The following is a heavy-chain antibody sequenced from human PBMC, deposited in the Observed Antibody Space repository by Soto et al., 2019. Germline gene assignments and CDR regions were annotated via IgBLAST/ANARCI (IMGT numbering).Heavy chain of an antibody. V-gene: IGHV4-39*02. CDR1: CGSISSSSYY. D-gene: IGHD6-13*01. CDR3: AREIIAAAGTSRVYYYYGMDV. Sequence: SETLSLTCTVSCGSISSSSYYWGWIRQPPGKALEWIGSIYYSGSTYHNPSLKSRVTISVATSKNQISLKLRSVTAADTAVYYFAREIIAAAGTSRVYYYYGMDVWGQWTTVTVSS. CDR2: IYYSGST. J-gene: IGHJ6*02.